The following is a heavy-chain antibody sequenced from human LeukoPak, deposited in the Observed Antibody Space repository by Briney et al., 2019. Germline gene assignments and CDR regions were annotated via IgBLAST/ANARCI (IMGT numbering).Heavy chain of an antibody. V-gene: IGHV4-31*03. CDR3: ARLYCSSTSCRRRGWFDP. Sequence: SETLSLTCTVSGGSISSGGYYWSWIRQHPGKGLEWIGYIYYSGSTYYNPSLKSRVTISVDTSENQFSLKLSSVTAADTAVYYCARLYCSSTSCRRRGWFDPWGQGTLVTVSS. CDR2: IYYSGST. D-gene: IGHD2-2*01. CDR1: GGSISSGGYY. J-gene: IGHJ5*02.